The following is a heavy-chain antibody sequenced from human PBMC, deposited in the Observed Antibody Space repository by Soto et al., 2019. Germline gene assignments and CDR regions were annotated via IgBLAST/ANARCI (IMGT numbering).Heavy chain of an antibody. D-gene: IGHD2-15*01. J-gene: IGHJ4*02. Sequence: QVQLVESGGGVVQPGRSLRLSCAASGFTFSTYGMHWVRQAPGKGLEWVAVIWYEGSYKYYSDSVKGRFTISRDNSKNTLYLQMNSLRAEDTAVYYCARDYLVRPHRVIDYWGQGTLVTVSS. CDR1: GFTFSTYG. CDR3: ARDYLVRPHRVIDY. CDR2: IWYEGSYK. V-gene: IGHV3-33*01.